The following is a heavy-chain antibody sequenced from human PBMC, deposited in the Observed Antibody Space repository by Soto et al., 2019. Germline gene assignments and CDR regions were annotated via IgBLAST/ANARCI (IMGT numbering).Heavy chain of an antibody. J-gene: IGHJ3*02. V-gene: IGHV4-34*01. CDR2: MSHSGGT. D-gene: IGHD1-1*01. CDR1: GGFVSSGNYY. CDR3: ARVERGTKTTVVDAFDI. Sequence: QVQLQQWGAGLLKPSETLSLTCAVYGGFVSSGNYYWSWIRQPPGKGLEWIGEMSHSGGTHFNPSIKCRVTISVDTSKNQFSLKMTSVTAADTALYYCARVERGTKTTVVDAFDIWGPGTMVTVSS.